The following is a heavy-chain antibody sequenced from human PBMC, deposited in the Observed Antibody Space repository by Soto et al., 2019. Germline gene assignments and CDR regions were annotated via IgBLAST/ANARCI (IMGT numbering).Heavy chain of an antibody. Sequence: GGSLRLSCTASGFTFGDYAMSWVRQAPGKGLEWVGFIRGKAYGGTTEYAASVKGRVTISRDDSKSIAYLQMNSLKTEDTAVYYCTRVKKRWEYSSPGGLFDYWGQGTLVTVSS. CDR3: TRVKKRWEYSSPGGLFDY. V-gene: IGHV3-49*04. CDR1: GFTFGDYA. D-gene: IGHD6-6*01. J-gene: IGHJ4*02. CDR2: IRGKAYGGTT.